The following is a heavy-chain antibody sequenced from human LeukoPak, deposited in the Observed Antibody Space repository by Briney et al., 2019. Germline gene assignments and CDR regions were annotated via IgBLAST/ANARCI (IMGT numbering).Heavy chain of an antibody. CDR1: GFTFGSYW. CDR2: IKQDGSEK. J-gene: IGHJ3*02. D-gene: IGHD4-23*01. V-gene: IGHV3-7*01. Sequence: GGSLRLSCAASGFTFGSYWMTWVRQAPGKGLEWVANIKQDGSEKYYVDSVKGRFTISRDNAKNSLYLQMNCLRAEDTAVYYCTRGVVTGVDCFDIWGQGTMVTVSS. CDR3: TRGVVTGVDCFDI.